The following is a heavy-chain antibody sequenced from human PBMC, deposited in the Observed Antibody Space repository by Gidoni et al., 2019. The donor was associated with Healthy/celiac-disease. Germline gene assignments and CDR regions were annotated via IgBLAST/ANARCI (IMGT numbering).Heavy chain of an antibody. J-gene: IGHJ6*02. CDR2: IYPGDSDT. V-gene: IGHV5-51*02. Sequence: EVQLVPHGAEGKKPGESLKISGKGSEYSFTSYWTGWVRQMPGKGMEWMGIIYPGDSDTRYSPSFQGQVTISADKSISTAYLQWSSLKASDTAMYYCARLRFSKDYYGMDVWGQGTTVTVSS. CDR1: EYSFTSYW. CDR3: ARLRFSKDYYGMDV.